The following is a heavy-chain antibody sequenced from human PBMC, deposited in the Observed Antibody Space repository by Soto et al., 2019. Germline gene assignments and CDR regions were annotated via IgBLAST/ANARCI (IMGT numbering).Heavy chain of an antibody. D-gene: IGHD2-8*01. CDR3: ARDLVLMVYAIHYYGMDV. CDR1: GFTFSSYA. J-gene: IGHJ6*02. V-gene: IGHV3-30-3*01. Sequence: GGSLRLSCAASGFTFSSYAMHWVRQAPGKGLEWVAVISYDGSNKYYADSVKGRFTISRDNSKNTLYLQMNSLRAEDTAVYYCARDLVLMVYAIHYYGMDVWGQGTTVTVSS. CDR2: ISYDGSNK.